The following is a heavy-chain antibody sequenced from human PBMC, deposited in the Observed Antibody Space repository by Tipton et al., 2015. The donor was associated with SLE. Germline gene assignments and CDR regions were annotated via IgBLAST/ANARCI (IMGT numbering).Heavy chain of an antibody. CDR1: GGSISSHY. Sequence: TLSLTCTVSGGSISSHYWSWIRQPPGKGLEWIGYIYYSGSTNYNPSLKSRVTISVDTSKNQFSLKLSSVTAADTAVYYCARDPYDYIWGSYRDYFNYWGQGTLVTVSS. J-gene: IGHJ4*02. CDR3: ARDPYDYIWGSYRDYFNY. V-gene: IGHV4-59*11. D-gene: IGHD3-16*02. CDR2: IYYSGST.